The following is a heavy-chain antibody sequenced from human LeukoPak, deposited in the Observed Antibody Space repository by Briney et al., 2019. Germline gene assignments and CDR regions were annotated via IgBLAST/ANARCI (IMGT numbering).Heavy chain of an antibody. Sequence: SETLSLTCTVSGGSISSYYWSWIRQPAGKGLEWIGRIHTSGSTNYNPSLKSRVTMSVDTSKNQFSLKLSSVTAADTAVYYCAREPLCSSTSCYYYGMDVWGQGTTVTVPS. CDR3: AREPLCSSTSCYYYGMDV. V-gene: IGHV4-4*07. CDR1: GGSISSYY. J-gene: IGHJ6*02. CDR2: IHTSGST. D-gene: IGHD2-2*01.